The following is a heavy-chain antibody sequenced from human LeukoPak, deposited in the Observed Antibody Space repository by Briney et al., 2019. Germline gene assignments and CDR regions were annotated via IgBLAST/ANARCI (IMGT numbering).Heavy chain of an antibody. J-gene: IGHJ4*02. Sequence: VASVKVSCKTSGYTFTDYYLHWVRQAPGQGLEWMGRIDPNGGGTNYAQKFQVRVTVTRDTSISTVYMELSGLRSDDTAVYYCARVPGPYTTSRFDYWGQGTLVTVSS. CDR3: ARVPGPYTTSRFDY. V-gene: IGHV1-2*02. D-gene: IGHD6-13*01. CDR2: IDPNGGGT. CDR1: GYTFTDYY.